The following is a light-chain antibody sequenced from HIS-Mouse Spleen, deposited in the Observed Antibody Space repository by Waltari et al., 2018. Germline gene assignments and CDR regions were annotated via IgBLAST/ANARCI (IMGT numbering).Light chain of an antibody. J-gene: IGLJ2*01. CDR3: SSYTSSSTLV. CDR2: DVS. Sequence: QSALTQPASVSGSPGQSITISCTGPSSDVGGYNYVSRYQQHPGKAPKLMIYDVSNRPSGVSNRFSGSKSGNTASLTISGLQAEDEADYYCSSYTSSSTLVFGGGTKLTVL. CDR1: SSDVGGYNY. V-gene: IGLV2-14*03.